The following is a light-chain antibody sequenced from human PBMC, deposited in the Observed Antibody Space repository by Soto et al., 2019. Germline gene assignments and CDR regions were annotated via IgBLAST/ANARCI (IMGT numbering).Light chain of an antibody. V-gene: IGLV2-14*01. CDR1: MRDVGAYNL. CDR3: SSYTSKSSLI. CDR2: EVR. J-gene: IGLJ2*01. Sequence: QSVLTQPASVSGSPGQSITISCAGTMRDVGAYNLVSWYQQHPGRAPQLIIYEVRKRPSGISFRFSGSKSGNTASLTISGLQAEDEADYYCSSYTSKSSLIFGGGTKVTV.